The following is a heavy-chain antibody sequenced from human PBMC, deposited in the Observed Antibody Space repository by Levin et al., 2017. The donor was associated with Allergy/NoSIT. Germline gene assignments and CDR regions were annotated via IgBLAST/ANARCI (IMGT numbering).Heavy chain of an antibody. D-gene: IGHD3-10*01. J-gene: IGHJ4*02. CDR3: ASINYYGPGVGY. Sequence: GESLKISCAASGFTFSSYSMNWVRQAPGKGLEWVSSISRSSTYKYYADSVKGRFTISRDNAENSLHLQMNSLRAEDTAVYYCASINYYGPGVGYWGQGTLVTVSS. V-gene: IGHV3-21*01. CDR2: ISRSSTYK. CDR1: GFTFSSYS.